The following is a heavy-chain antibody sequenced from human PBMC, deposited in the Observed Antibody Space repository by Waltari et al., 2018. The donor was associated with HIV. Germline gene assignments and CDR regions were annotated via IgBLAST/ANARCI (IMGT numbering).Heavy chain of an antibody. CDR2: VNHSGNI. J-gene: IGHJ4*02. CDR1: GGSFSGYY. CDR3: SREGYGGNPANDFDF. V-gene: IGHV4-34*01. Sequence: QVQLQQSGAGLLKPSETLSLTCTVSGGSFSGYYWSWIRQPPGQGLEWIGEVNHSGNINYNPSLKSRRIISVDTSKSQFSLRLKSVTAADTAVYYCSREGYGGNPANDFDFWGQGTLVSVSS. D-gene: IGHD2-15*01.